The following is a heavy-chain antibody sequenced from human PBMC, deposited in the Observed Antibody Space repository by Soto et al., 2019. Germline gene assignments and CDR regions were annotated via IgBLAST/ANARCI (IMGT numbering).Heavy chain of an antibody. V-gene: IGHV4-4*02. Sequence: QVQLQESGPGLVKPSGTLSLTCAVSGGSISSTNWWSWVRQPPGKGLEWIGEIYHSGSTNYNPSLKSRVTRSVDKSKHQFSLKLSSVTAADPAVYYCARVIATAVHWFDPWGQGTLVTVSS. CDR3: ARVIATAVHWFDP. CDR2: IYHSGST. D-gene: IGHD6-13*01. J-gene: IGHJ5*02. CDR1: GGSISSTNW.